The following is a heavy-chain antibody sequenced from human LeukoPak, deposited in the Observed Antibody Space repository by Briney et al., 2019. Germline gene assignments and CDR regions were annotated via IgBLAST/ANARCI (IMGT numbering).Heavy chain of an antibody. CDR1: GYTFINYY. Sequence: GASVKFSCKASGYTFINYYMHWVRQAPGQGLEWMGWISAYNGNTNYAQKLQGRVTMTTDTSTSTAYMELRSLRSDDTAVYYCAISDILTGYYSTTFDYWGQGTLVTVSS. D-gene: IGHD3-9*01. V-gene: IGHV1-18*04. CDR3: AISDILTGYYSTTFDY. J-gene: IGHJ4*02. CDR2: ISAYNGNT.